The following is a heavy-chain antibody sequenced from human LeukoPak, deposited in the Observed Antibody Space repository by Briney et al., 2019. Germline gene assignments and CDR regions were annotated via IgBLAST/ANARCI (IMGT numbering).Heavy chain of an antibody. CDR3: AKDVSSSWYYYYGVDV. CDR2: ISYDGSNK. J-gene: IGHJ6*04. Sequence: GGSLRLSCAASGFTFSSYGMHWVRQAPGKGLEWVALISYDGSNKYYAGSVKGRFTISRDNSKNTLYLQMNSLRAEDTAVYYCAKDVSSSWYYYYGVDVWGKGTTVTVSS. CDR1: GFTFSSYG. D-gene: IGHD6-13*01. V-gene: IGHV3-30*18.